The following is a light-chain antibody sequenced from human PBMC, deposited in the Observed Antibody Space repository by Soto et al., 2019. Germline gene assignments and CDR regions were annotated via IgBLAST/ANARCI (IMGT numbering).Light chain of an antibody. Sequence: DIQMTQSPSSLSASLGDRVIITCRASQNINIYLNWYQQRPGKAPKLLITTAPTFQSGVPSRFSGSGSGTDFTLTISGLQPEDSATYYCQQSYSTPPITFGQGTRLEIK. J-gene: IGKJ5*01. CDR1: QNINIY. CDR3: QQSYSTPPIT. CDR2: TAP. V-gene: IGKV1-39*01.